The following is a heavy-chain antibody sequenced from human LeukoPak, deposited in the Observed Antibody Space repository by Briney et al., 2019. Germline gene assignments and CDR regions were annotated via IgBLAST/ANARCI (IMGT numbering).Heavy chain of an antibody. CDR2: IWSEGNNR. Sequence: GGSLTLSCAPSGFTFRNYGMHWVRQATGKGLGWVSFIWSEGNNRFYADSVEGRFTISRDNAKNMLYMQVHTLRAEDTALYYCAKDPGASVSGFYMDVGGKGTTVIVSS. CDR3: AKDPGASVSGFYMDV. D-gene: IGHD2-8*02. CDR1: GFTFRNYG. V-gene: IGHV3-30*02. J-gene: IGHJ6*03.